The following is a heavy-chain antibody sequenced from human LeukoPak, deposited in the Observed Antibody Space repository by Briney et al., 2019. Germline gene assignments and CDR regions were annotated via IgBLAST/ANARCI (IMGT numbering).Heavy chain of an antibody. V-gene: IGHV1-2*02. CDR3: ARLPIVDTAMVSDY. Sequence: ASVKVSCKAPGYTFTGYYMHWVRQAPGQGLEWMGWINPNSGGTNYAQKFQGRVTMTRDTSISTAYMELSRLRSDDTAVYYCARLPIVDTAMVSDYWGQGTLVTVSS. CDR1: GYTFTGYY. CDR2: INPNSGGT. J-gene: IGHJ4*02. D-gene: IGHD5-18*01.